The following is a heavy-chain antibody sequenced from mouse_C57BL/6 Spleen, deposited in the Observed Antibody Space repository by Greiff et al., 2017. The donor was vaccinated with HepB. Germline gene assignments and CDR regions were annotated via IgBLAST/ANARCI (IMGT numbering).Heavy chain of an antibody. Sequence: EVKVVESGGGLVKPGGSLKLSCAASGFTFSDYGMHWVRQAPEKGLEWVAYISSGSSTIYYADTVKGRFTISRDNAKNTLFLQMTSLRSEDTAMYYCARQTVVAPDYWGQGTSVTVSS. D-gene: IGHD1-1*01. CDR3: ARQTVVAPDY. V-gene: IGHV5-17*01. CDR2: ISSGSSTI. CDR1: GFTFSDYG. J-gene: IGHJ4*01.